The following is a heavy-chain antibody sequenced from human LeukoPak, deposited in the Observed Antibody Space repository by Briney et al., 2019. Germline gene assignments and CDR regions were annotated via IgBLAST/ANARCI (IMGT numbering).Heavy chain of an antibody. D-gene: IGHD6-19*01. CDR1: GFTFRNLH. J-gene: IGHJ4*02. Sequence: PGGSLRLSCAASGFTFRNLHMNWVRQAPGKGLEWVSSISSSGNYKYYADSVKGRFTISRDNAKNSLYLQLNSLRVDDTAVYYCARNLYNSASPPDYWGQGTLATVSS. V-gene: IGHV3-21*01. CDR3: ARNLYNSASPPDY. CDR2: ISSSGNYK.